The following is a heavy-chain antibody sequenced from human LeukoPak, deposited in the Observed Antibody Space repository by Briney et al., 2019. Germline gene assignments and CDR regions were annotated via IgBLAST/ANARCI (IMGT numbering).Heavy chain of an antibody. V-gene: IGHV4-4*07. J-gene: IGHJ3*01. Sequence: PSETLSLTCTVSGGSISSYSWSWIRQPAGKGLEWIGRFYTSGSTNYNPSLKSRLTMSVDTPKNQFSLNLSSVTAADTAVYYCAREATGDGFELWGQGTMVTVSS. CDR3: AREATGDGFEL. CDR2: FYTSGST. D-gene: IGHD3-9*01. CDR1: GGSISSYS.